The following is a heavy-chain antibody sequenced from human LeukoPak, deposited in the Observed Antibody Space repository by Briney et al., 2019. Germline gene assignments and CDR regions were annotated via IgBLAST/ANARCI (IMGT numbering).Heavy chain of an antibody. CDR3: AREPSGSPSYDAFDT. V-gene: IGHV3-30*03. D-gene: IGHD1-26*01. Sequence: GGSLRLSCVASEFTFSSSAMRWVRQAPGKGLEWVAVILHDGRSKYYTDSVKGRFTISRDNSKSTLYLQMNSLRPEDTAVYYCAREPSGSPSYDAFDTWGQGTMVTVSS. J-gene: IGHJ3*02. CDR2: ILHDGRSK. CDR1: EFTFSSSA.